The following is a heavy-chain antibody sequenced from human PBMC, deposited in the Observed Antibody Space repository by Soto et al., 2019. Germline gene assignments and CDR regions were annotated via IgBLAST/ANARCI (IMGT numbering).Heavy chain of an antibody. D-gene: IGHD6-13*01. CDR2: ISYDGSNK. CDR1: GFTFSSYG. CDR3: AKASIAAAGNYYYYYGMDV. J-gene: IGHJ6*02. Sequence: GGSLRLSCAASGFTFSSYGMHWVRQAPGKGLEWVAVISYDGSNKYYADSVKGRFTISRDNSKNTLYLQMNSLRAEDTAVYYCAKASIAAAGNYYYYYGMDVWGQGTTVTVSS. V-gene: IGHV3-30*18.